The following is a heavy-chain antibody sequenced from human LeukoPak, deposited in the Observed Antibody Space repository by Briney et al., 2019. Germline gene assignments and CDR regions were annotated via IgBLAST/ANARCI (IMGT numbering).Heavy chain of an antibody. CDR3: AGDTGCSGGTCYSFYDY. CDR1: GFTFSSYW. Sequence: GGSLRLSCAASGFTFSSYWMTWVRQAPGKGLEWVANIKQDGSEKYHVDSVKGRFTISRDNAKNSLYLQMNSLRAEDTAVYYCAGDTGCSGGTCYSFYDYWGQGTLVTVSS. V-gene: IGHV3-7*01. J-gene: IGHJ4*02. D-gene: IGHD2-15*01. CDR2: IKQDGSEK.